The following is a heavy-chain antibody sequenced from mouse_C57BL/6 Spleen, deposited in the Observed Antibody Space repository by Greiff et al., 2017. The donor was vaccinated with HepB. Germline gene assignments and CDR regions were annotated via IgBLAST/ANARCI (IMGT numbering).Heavy chain of an antibody. CDR3: ARRGRTTMVKGYFDY. D-gene: IGHD2-2*01. V-gene: IGHV1-61*01. Sequence: VQLQQPGAELVRPGSSVKLSCKASGYTFTSYWMDWVKQRPGQGLEWIGNIYPSDSETHYNQKFKDKATLTVDKSSSTAYMQLSSLTSEDSAVYYCARRGRTTMVKGYFDYWGQGTTLTVSS. CDR2: IYPSDSET. CDR1: GYTFTSYW. J-gene: IGHJ2*01.